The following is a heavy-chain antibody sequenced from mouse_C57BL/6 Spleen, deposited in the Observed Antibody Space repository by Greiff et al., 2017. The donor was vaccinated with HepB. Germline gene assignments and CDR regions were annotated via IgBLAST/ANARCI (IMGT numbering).Heavy chain of an antibody. CDR3: TRELGPRAWFAY. D-gene: IGHD4-1*01. V-gene: IGHV5-9-1*02. Sequence: EVQVVESGEGLVKPGGSLKLSCAASGFTFSSYAMSWVRQTPEKRLEWVAYISSGGDYIYYADTVKGRFTISRDNARNTLYLQMSSLKSEDTAMYYCTRELGPRAWFAYWGQGTLVTVSA. CDR2: ISSGGDYI. J-gene: IGHJ3*01. CDR1: GFTFSSYA.